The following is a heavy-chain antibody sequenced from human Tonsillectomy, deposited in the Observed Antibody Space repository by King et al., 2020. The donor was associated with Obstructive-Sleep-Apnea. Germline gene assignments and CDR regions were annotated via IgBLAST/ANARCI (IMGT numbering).Heavy chain of an antibody. V-gene: IGHV3-74*01. CDR2: INSDGSTT. CDR1: GFTFSSYW. J-gene: IGHJ6*02. D-gene: IGHD2-2*01. CDR3: ARDRDCRSTSCFFGMDV. Sequence: EVQLVESGGGLVQPGGSLRLSCAASGFTFSSYWMHWVRQAPGRGLVWVSRINSDGSTTTYADAGKGRFTISRDNAKNTLHLQVSSLRAEDTAVYFCARDRDCRSTSCFFGMDVWGQGTTVTVSS.